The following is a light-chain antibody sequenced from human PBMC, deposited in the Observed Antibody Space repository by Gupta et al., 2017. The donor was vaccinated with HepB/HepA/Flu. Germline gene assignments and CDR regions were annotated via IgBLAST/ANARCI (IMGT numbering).Light chain of an antibody. V-gene: IGLV1-44*01. CDR1: TSNIGSNN. Sequence: QSVVTQPPSVSGTLGQRVTISSSGRTSNIGSNNVNWYQQFPGAAPRLLIAINDQRPSGVPDRFSASKSGTSASLVISGLQSEDEADYYCAAWDDALPGSYVFGSGTTVSVL. CDR2: IND. J-gene: IGLJ1*01. CDR3: AAWDDALPGSYV.